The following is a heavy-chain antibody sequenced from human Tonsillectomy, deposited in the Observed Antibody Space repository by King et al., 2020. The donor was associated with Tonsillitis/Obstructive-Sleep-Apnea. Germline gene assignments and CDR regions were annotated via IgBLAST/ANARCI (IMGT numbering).Heavy chain of an antibody. Sequence: VQLVESGGGVVQPGRSLRLSCAASGFTFSSYGMHWVRQAPGKGLEWVAVIWYDGSNKYYADSVKGRFTISRDNSKNTLYLQMNSLRAEDTAVYYCARGPDRFGELTFDYWGQGTLVTVSS. CDR1: GFTFSSYG. V-gene: IGHV3-33*01. D-gene: IGHD3-10*01. CDR3: ARGPDRFGELTFDY. CDR2: IWYDGSNK. J-gene: IGHJ4*02.